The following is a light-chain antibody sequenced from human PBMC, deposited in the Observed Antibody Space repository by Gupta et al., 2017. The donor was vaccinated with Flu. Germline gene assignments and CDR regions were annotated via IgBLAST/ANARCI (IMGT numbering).Light chain of an antibody. CDR1: SSGYNY. V-gene: IGLV2-14*01. CDR3: SSYTSSSTRV. Sequence: PGKSITISCTGTSSGYNYVSWYQHHPGKAPKLIISEVSNRPSGISSRFSGSKSGNTASLTISGLQAEDEADYYCSSYTSSSTRVFGTGTKVTVL. CDR2: EVS. J-gene: IGLJ1*01.